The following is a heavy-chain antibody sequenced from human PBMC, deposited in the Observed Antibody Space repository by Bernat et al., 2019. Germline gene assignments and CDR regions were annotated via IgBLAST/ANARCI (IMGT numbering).Heavy chain of an antibody. V-gene: IGHV3-74*01. CDR3: ARISPSYYYSGLHV. J-gene: IGHJ6*02. Sequence: EVQLVESGGGLVQPGGSLRLSCVASGFSFSTYWMHWVRQLPGKGLVWVCRITRDGSSATYADSVKGRFTISRDNAKNTLYLQMNSLRAEDPAVSYCARISPSYYYSGLHVWGQGTTVTVSS. CDR2: ITRDGSSA. CDR1: GFSFSTYW.